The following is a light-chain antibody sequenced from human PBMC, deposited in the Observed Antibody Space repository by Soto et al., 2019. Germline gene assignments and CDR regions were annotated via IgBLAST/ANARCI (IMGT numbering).Light chain of an antibody. CDR2: GVS. CDR3: QQYGSSRT. CDR1: QSVSSSS. Sequence: EIVMTQSPATLSVSPGEGATVSCRASQSVSSSSLAWYQHKPGQSPRLLIFGVSSRATDIPDRFSGSGSGTDFTLTISRLEPEDFAVYYCQQYGSSRTFGQGTKVDIK. V-gene: IGKV3-20*01. J-gene: IGKJ1*01.